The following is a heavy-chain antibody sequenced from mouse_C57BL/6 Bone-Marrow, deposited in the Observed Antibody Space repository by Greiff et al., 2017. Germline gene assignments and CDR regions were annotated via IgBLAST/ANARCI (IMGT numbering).Heavy chain of an antibody. J-gene: IGHJ1*03. CDR3: AGYYGDFYWYFDV. D-gene: IGHD2-13*01. CDR1: GYSFTDYN. Sequence: EVQLQQSGPELVKPGASVKISCKASGYSFTDYNMNWVKQSTGQSLEWIGVINPNYGTTSYNQKFKGKATLTADQSSSTAYMQLNSLTSEDSAVYDSAGYYGDFYWYFDVWGTGTTVTVSS. CDR2: INPNYGTT. V-gene: IGHV1-39*01.